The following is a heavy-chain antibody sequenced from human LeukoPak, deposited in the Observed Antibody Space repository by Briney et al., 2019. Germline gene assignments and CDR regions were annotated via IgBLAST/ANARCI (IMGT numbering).Heavy chain of an antibody. CDR1: GFTVSSYC. Sequence: GGSLRLSCPASGFTVSSYCMSWVRQAPGKGLEWVSIIYSDGTTYYADSVKGRFTVSRDNSKNTLYLQMNSLRAEDTAVYYCARLLGTSWGQGTLVTVSS. J-gene: IGHJ5*02. V-gene: IGHV3-53*01. D-gene: IGHD2/OR15-2a*01. CDR3: ARLLGTS. CDR2: IYSDGTT.